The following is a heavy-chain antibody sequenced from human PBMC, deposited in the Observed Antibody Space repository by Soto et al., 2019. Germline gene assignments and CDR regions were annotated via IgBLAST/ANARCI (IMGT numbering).Heavy chain of an antibody. V-gene: IGHV3-74*03. CDR2: INTDGTTT. CDR1: GFTFSNYW. D-gene: IGHD7-27*01. CDR3: AKDRSGAPCGD. Sequence: EVQLVESGGGLVQPGGSLRLSCAGSGFTFSNYWMHWVRQDPETGVVWVSTINTDGTTTQDADSVTGRCTVTRDIAKHMLYLQMSRLMGEDPAVYFCAKDRSGAPCGDWGQGTLVTVSS. J-gene: IGHJ4*02.